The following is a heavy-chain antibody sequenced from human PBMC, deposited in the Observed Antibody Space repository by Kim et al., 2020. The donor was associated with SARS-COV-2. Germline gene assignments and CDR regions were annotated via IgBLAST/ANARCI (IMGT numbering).Heavy chain of an antibody. Sequence: SISNASTVKSRFTISRNNAKNTLYLQMNSQRAEDTAVYYCASLWLGRGYWGQGTLVTVSS. D-gene: IGHD3-10*01. CDR2: SI. J-gene: IGHJ4*02. CDR3: ASLWLGRGY. V-gene: IGHV3-74*01.